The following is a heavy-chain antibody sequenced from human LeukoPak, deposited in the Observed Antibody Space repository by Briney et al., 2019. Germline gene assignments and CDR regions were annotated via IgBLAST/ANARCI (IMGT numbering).Heavy chain of an antibody. V-gene: IGHV1-18*01. CDR3: ARGSSPGYYYYMDV. Sequence: ASVKVSCKASGYTFTSYGISWVRQAPGQGLEWMGWISAYNGNTNYAQELQDRVTMTTDTSTSTAYMELRSLRSDDTAVYYCARGSSPGYYYYMDVWGKGTTVTVSS. D-gene: IGHD3-10*01. J-gene: IGHJ6*03. CDR1: GYTFTSYG. CDR2: ISAYNGNT.